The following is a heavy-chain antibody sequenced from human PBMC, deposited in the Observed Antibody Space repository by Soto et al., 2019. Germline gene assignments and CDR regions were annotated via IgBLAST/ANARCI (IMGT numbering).Heavy chain of an antibody. D-gene: IGHD1-1*01. CDR2: ISSSSSTI. CDR3: ARDKYNWNDRVYYFDY. Sequence: GGSLRLSCAASGFTFSSYSMNWVRQAPGKGLEWVSYISSSSSTIYYADSVKGRFTISRDNAKNSLYLQMNSLRAEDTAVYYCARDKYNWNDRVYYFDYWGQGTLVTVSS. V-gene: IGHV3-48*01. J-gene: IGHJ4*02. CDR1: GFTFSSYS.